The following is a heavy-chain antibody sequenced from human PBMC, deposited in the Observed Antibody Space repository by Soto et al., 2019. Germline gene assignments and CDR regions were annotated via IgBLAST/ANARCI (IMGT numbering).Heavy chain of an antibody. CDR2: ISGSSSTI. CDR1: GFTFSSYS. Sequence: GGSLRLSCAASGFTFSSYSMNWVRQAPGKGLEWVSYISGSSSTIYYADSVKGRFTISRDNAKNSLYLQMNSLRAEDTAVYYCARVVISGSYLDYWGQGTLVTVSS. D-gene: IGHD1-26*01. V-gene: IGHV3-48*01. J-gene: IGHJ4*02. CDR3: ARVVISGSYLDY.